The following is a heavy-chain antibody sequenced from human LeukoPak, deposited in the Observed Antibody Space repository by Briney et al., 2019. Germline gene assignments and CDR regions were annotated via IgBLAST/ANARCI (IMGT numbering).Heavy chain of an antibody. J-gene: IGHJ4*02. D-gene: IGHD2-2*01. CDR2: IYTSGNT. CDR1: GGSISSGSYY. CDR3: ARVLSTADKDTPWFDY. V-gene: IGHV4-61*02. Sequence: SETLSLTCTVSGGSISSGSYYWSWIRQPAGKGLEWIGRIYTSGNTNYNPSLKSRVIISVDTSKNQFSLKLSSVTAADTAVYYCARVLSTADKDTPWFDYWGQGTLVTVSS.